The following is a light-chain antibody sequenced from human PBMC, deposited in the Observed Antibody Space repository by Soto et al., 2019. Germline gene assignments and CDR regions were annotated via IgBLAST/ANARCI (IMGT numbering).Light chain of an antibody. Sequence: QSALTQPASVSGSPGQSITISCTGTSSDVGGYNFVSWYQQHPGKAPKVMIYDVNNRPSGVSNRFSGSKSGNTASLTISGLQAEDEADYYCSSYTSSSTLVFGGGTKVTVL. CDR2: DVN. CDR3: SSYTSSSTLV. V-gene: IGLV2-14*01. J-gene: IGLJ2*01. CDR1: SSDVGGYNF.